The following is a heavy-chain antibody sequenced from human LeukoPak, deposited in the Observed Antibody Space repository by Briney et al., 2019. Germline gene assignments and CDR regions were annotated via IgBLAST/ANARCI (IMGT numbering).Heavy chain of an antibody. CDR2: IYPGDSDT. Sequence: GESLKISCKGFGYSFTSYWIGWVRQMPGKGLEWMGIIYPGDSDTRYSPSFQGQVTISADKSISTAYLQWSSLKASDTAMYYCARRGYYYDSSGYYNYWGQGTLVTVSS. D-gene: IGHD3-22*01. V-gene: IGHV5-51*01. J-gene: IGHJ4*02. CDR3: ARRGYYYDSSGYYNY. CDR1: GYSFTSYW.